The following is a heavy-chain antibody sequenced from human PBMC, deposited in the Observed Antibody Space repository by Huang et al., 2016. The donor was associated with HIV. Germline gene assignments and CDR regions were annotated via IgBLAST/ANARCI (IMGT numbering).Heavy chain of an antibody. CDR1: EATFTHG. V-gene: IGHV7-4-1*02. D-gene: IGHD1-26*01. J-gene: IGHJ3*02. CDR3: AISGTYSGDFDI. Sequence: QVQLVQSGSELKEPGASVKVSCKASEATFTHGFNWARQAPGQGLEWMGWINTNTGTPTYAQGITGRCGFSFDTSDDTAYLHITNLRADDTAVYYCAISGTYSGDFDIWGQGTLVSVS. CDR2: INTNTGTP.